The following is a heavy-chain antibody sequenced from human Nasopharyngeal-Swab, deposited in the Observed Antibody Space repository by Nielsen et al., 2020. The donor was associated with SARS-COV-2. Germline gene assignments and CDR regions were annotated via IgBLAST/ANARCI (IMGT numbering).Heavy chain of an antibody. V-gene: IGHV3-21*01. D-gene: IGHD6-13*01. CDR3: ARDGYSSSWTLFAEYFQH. Sequence: GESLQISCAASGFTFNNYNFNWVRQAPGKGLEWVSSISSSSSYIYYADSVRGRFTISRDNAKNSLYLQMNSLRAEDTAMYYCARDGYSSSWTLFAEYFQHWGQGTLVTVSS. J-gene: IGHJ1*01. CDR2: ISSSSSYI. CDR1: GFTFNNYN.